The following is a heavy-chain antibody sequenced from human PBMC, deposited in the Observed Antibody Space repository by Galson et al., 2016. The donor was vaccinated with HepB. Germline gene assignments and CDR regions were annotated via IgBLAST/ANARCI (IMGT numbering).Heavy chain of an antibody. D-gene: IGHD2-8*02. CDR3: AGGDTGGLDY. CDR2: LYYSGAT. Sequence: SETLSLTCTVSGGSINSYYWSWIRQSPGTGLEWVGYLYYSGATNYNPSLQSRVTISRDTSNPQFSLRLTSVTAADTAVYYCAGGDTGGLDYWGQGSLGAVSS. CDR1: GGSINSYY. J-gene: IGHJ4*02. V-gene: IGHV4-59*01.